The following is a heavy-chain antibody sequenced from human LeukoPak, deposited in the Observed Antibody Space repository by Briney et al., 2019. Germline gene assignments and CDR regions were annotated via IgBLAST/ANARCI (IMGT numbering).Heavy chain of an antibody. Sequence: PGGSLRLSCAASGFTFSSYSMNWVRQAPGKGLEWVSSISSSSSYIYYAGSVKGRFTISRDNAKNSLYLQMNSLRAEDTAVYYCARGPGRDVDYWGQGTLVTVSS. V-gene: IGHV3-21*01. D-gene: IGHD5-24*01. CDR3: ARGPGRDVDY. J-gene: IGHJ4*02. CDR2: ISSSSSYI. CDR1: GFTFSSYS.